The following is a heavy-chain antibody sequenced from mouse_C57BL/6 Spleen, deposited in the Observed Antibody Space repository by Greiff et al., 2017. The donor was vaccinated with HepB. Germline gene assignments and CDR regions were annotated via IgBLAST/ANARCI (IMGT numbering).Heavy chain of an antibody. D-gene: IGHD1-1*01. V-gene: IGHV1-54*01. CDR2: INPGSGGT. Sequence: VQLQQSGAELVRPGTSVKVSCKASGYAFTNYLIEWVKQRPGQGLEWIGVINPGSGGTNYNEKFKGKATLTADKSSSTAYMQLSSLTSEDSAVYFCARRGEYYYGSSPYYAMDYWGQGTSVTVSS. CDR3: ARRGEYYYGSSPYYAMDY. CDR1: GYAFTNYL. J-gene: IGHJ4*01.